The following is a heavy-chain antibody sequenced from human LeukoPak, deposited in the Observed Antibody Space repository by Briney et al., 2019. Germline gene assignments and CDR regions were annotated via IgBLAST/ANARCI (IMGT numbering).Heavy chain of an antibody. CDR1: GFTFSSYA. CDR3: ARVHRTTRCFDC. Sequence: GGSLRLSCAASGFTFSSYAMSWVRQAPGKGLEWVANIKQDGSEKYYVDSVKGRFTISRDNAKNSLYLQMNSLRAEDTAVYYCARVHRTTRCFDCWGQGTLVTVSS. CDR2: IKQDGSEK. V-gene: IGHV3-7*01. J-gene: IGHJ4*02. D-gene: IGHD2/OR15-2a*01.